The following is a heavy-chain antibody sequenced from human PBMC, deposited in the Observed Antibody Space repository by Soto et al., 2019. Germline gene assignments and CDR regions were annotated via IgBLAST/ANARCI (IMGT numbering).Heavy chain of an antibody. J-gene: IGHJ6*02. Sequence: SVKVSCKASGSTFSSYAISWVRQAPGQGLEWMGGIIPIFGTANYAQKFQGRVTITADESTSTAYMELSSLRSEDTAVYYCARGRITIFGVVRTYGMDVWGQGTRVTVS. CDR2: IIPIFGTA. V-gene: IGHV1-69*13. CDR1: GSTFSSYA. D-gene: IGHD3-3*01. CDR3: ARGRITIFGVVRTYGMDV.